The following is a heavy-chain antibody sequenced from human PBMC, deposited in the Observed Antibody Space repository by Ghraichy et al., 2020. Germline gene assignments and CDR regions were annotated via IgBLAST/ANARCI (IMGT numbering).Heavy chain of an antibody. Sequence: SVKVSCKASGGTFSSYAISWVRQAPGQGLEWMGGIIPIFGIANYAQKFQGRVTITADKSTSTAYMELSSLRSEDTAVYYCARGAYCRGDCYSIRYWGQGTLVTVSS. CDR2: IIPIFGIA. D-gene: IGHD2-21*02. CDR1: GGTFSSYA. J-gene: IGHJ4*02. V-gene: IGHV1-69*10. CDR3: ARGAYCRGDCYSIRY.